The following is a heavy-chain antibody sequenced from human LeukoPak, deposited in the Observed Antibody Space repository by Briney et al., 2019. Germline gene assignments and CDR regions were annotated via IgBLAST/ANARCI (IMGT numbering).Heavy chain of an antibody. CDR1: GGSISSHY. CDR3: ARMRGYSYGRTTARNRYFDY. J-gene: IGHJ4*02. CDR2: IYYSGST. V-gene: IGHV4-59*11. Sequence: SETLFLTCTVSGGSISSHYWSWIRQPPGKGLEWIGYIYYSGSTNYNPSLKSRVTISVDTSKNQFSLKLSSVTAADTAVYYCARMRGYSYGRTTARNRYFDYWGQGTLVTVSS. D-gene: IGHD5-18*01.